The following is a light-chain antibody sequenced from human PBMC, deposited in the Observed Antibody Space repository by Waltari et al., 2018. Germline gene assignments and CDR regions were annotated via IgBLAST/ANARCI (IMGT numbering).Light chain of an antibody. CDR2: YDN. CDR3: QVWDTGSDQVV. Sequence: SYVLTQPPSVSVAPGETANIICGGDNIGSKSVHWYHQKPGQAPVLVIYYDNDRPAGIPARFSGSNSGNTATLTIARVEAGDEADYFCQVWDTGSDQVVFGGGTKLTV. V-gene: IGLV3-21*04. J-gene: IGLJ2*01. CDR1: NIGSKS.